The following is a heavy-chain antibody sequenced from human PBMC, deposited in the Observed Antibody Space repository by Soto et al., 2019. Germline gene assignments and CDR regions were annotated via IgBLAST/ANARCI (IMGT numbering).Heavy chain of an antibody. CDR1: GFSLSTSGVG. CDR3: AQVRQQLAFGDY. CDR2: IYWDDDK. D-gene: IGHD6-13*01. V-gene: IGHV2-5*02. Sequence: QITLKESGPTLVKPTQTLTLTCTFSGFSLSTSGVGVGWIRQPPGKALEWLALIYWDDDKRYSPSLKSRPTITKDTSNNQVVPTMANMDPVDTATYSCAQVRQQLAFGDYWGQGTLVTVSS. J-gene: IGHJ4*02.